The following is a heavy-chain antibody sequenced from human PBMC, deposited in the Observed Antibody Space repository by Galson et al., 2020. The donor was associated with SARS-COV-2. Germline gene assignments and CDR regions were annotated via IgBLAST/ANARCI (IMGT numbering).Heavy chain of an antibody. Sequence: GESLKISCAASGFTFSSYAMSWVRQAPGKGLEWVSAISGSGGSTYYADSVKGRFTISRDNSKNTLYLQMNSLRAEDTAVYYCAKVPQYSAFDIWGQGTMVTVSS. CDR2: ISGSGGST. CDR1: GFTFSSYA. V-gene: IGHV3-23*01. D-gene: IGHD6-6*01. J-gene: IGHJ3*02. CDR3: AKVPQYSAFDI.